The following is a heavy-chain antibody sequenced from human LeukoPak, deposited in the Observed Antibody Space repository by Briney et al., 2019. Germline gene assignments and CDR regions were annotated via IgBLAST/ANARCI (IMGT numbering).Heavy chain of an antibody. J-gene: IGHJ6*03. V-gene: IGHV1-2*02. D-gene: IGHD2-15*01. CDR3: ARDRWACSGGSCYSYYYYYMDV. CDR1: GYTFTGYY. CDR2: INPNSGGT. Sequence: GASVKVSCKASGYTFTGYYMHWVRQAPGQGLEWMGWINPNSGGTNYAQKFQGRVTMTGDTSISTAYMELSRLRSDDTAVYYCARDRWACSGGSCYSYYYYYMDVWGKGTTVTVSS.